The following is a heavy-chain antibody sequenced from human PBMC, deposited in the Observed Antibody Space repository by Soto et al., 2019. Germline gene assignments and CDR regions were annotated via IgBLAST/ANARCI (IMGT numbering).Heavy chain of an antibody. Sequence: QLQLQESGPGLVKPSETLSLTCTVSGGSISSSSYYWGWIRQPPGKGLEWIGSIYYSGSTYYNPSLKSRVTISVDTSKNQFSLKLSSVTAADTAAYYCASGRIAVAGKPDYWGQGTLVTVSS. CDR2: IYYSGST. J-gene: IGHJ4*02. CDR1: GGSISSSSYY. V-gene: IGHV4-39*01. D-gene: IGHD6-19*01. CDR3: ASGRIAVAGKPDY.